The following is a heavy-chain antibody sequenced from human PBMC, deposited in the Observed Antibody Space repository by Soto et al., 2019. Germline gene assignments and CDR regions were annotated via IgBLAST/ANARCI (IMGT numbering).Heavy chain of an antibody. CDR3: ARDYSGDYGDYYYYGMDV. D-gene: IGHD4-17*01. V-gene: IGHV3-30*04. Sequence: GESLKISCAASGFTFSSYAMHWVRQAPGKGLEWVAVISYDGSNKYYADSVKGRFTISRDNSKNTLYLQMNSLRAEDTAVYYCARDYSGDYGDYYYYGMDVWGQGTTVTVSS. J-gene: IGHJ6*02. CDR2: ISYDGSNK. CDR1: GFTFSSYA.